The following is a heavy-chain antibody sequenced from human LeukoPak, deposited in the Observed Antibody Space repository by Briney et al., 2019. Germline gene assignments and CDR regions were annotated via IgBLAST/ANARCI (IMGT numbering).Heavy chain of an antibody. D-gene: IGHD2-21*02. Sequence: GESLKISCKGSGYSFTSYWITWVRQMPGKGLEWMGRIDPSDSYTNYSPSFQGHVTISADKSISTAYLQWSSLRASDTAMYYCARDGKFDCGGDCYSGVYWHFDLWGRGTLVTVSS. V-gene: IGHV5-10-1*01. CDR1: GYSFTSYW. J-gene: IGHJ2*01. CDR3: ARDGKFDCGGDCYSGVYWHFDL. CDR2: IDPSDSYT.